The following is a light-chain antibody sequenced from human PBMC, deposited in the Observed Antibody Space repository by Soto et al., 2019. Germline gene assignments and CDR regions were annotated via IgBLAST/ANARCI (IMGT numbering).Light chain of an antibody. V-gene: IGKV3-20*01. CDR2: GAS. J-gene: IGKJ1*01. CDR3: QHYGGSPGT. Sequence: EIVLTQSPATLSLSPGERATLSCRASQSIAGYLAWYQQKPGQAPRLLISGASSRAAGIPDRFSASGSGTDFTLTINRLEPEDFAVYFCQHYGGSPGTFGQGTKVDI. CDR1: QSIAGY.